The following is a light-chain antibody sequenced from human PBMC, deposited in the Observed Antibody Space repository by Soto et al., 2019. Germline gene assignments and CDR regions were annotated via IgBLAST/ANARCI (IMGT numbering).Light chain of an antibody. J-gene: IGKJ1*01. V-gene: IGKV1-5*03. CDR2: KAS. CDR1: QTIDSW. Sequence: IQMTQSPSTLSPCVGDRVTITCRASQTIDSWLAWYQQRPGKPPNLLIYKASTLASGVPSRFSGSGSGTEFTLVISSLQPDDFATYYCQQYNSYSVTFGQGTKV. CDR3: QQYNSYSVT.